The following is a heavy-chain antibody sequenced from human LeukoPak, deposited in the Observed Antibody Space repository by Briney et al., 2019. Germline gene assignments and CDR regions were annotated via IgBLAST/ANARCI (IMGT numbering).Heavy chain of an antibody. Sequence: GGSLRLPCAASGFTFSDHYMDWVRQAPGKGLEWVARIRNKPHTYTIEYAASVRGRFSISRDDSKNSLYLQMNSLRTDDTAVYYCARGAYCGGGGICPAPLEYWGQGTLVTVSS. V-gene: IGHV3-72*01. CDR1: GFTFSDHY. CDR3: ARGAYCGGGGICPAPLEY. CDR2: IRNKPHTYTI. J-gene: IGHJ4*02. D-gene: IGHD2-21*01.